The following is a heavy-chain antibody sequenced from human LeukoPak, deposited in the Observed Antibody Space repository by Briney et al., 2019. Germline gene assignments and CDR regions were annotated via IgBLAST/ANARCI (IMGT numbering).Heavy chain of an antibody. CDR3: ARVFNWNDDYFDY. D-gene: IGHD1-1*01. Sequence: GGSLRLSCAASGFTFSTYAMSWVRQAPGKGLEWVSAISGSGGSTNYADSVRGRFTISRDNSKNTLYLQMNSLRAEDTAVYYCARVFNWNDDYFDYWGQGTLVTVSS. J-gene: IGHJ4*02. V-gene: IGHV3-23*01. CDR1: GFTFSTYA. CDR2: ISGSGGST.